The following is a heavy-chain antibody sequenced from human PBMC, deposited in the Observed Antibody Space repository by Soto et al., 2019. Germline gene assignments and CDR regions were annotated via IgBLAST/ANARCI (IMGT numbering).Heavy chain of an antibody. CDR1: GGSISSGGYY. CDR3: AMTSMVRGTIEP. V-gene: IGHV4-31*03. Sequence: SETLSLTCTVSGGSISSGGYYWSWIRQHPGEGLEWIGYIYYSGSTYYNPSLKSRVTISVDTSKNQFSLKLSSVTAADTAVYYCAMTSMVRGTIEPWGQGTLVTVSS. CDR2: IYYSGST. J-gene: IGHJ5*02. D-gene: IGHD3-10*01.